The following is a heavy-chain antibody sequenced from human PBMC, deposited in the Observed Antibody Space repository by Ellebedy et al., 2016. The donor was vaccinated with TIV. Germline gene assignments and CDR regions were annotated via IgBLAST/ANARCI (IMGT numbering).Heavy chain of an antibody. J-gene: IGHJ5*02. CDR2: IYTSGST. V-gene: IGHV4-4*07. Sequence: MPGGSLRLSCTVSGGSISRYYWSRIRQPAGKELEWIGRIYTSGSTNYNPSLKSRVTMSVDTSKNQFSLKLSSVTAADTAVYYCAAGWVPASPLQPWGQGTLVTVSS. CDR1: GGSISRYY. D-gene: IGHD2-2*01. CDR3: AAGWVPASPLQP.